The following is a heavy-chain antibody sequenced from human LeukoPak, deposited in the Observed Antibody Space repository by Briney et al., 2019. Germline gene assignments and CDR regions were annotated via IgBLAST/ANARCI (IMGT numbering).Heavy chain of an antibody. D-gene: IGHD1-26*01. J-gene: IGHJ4*02. CDR2: ISGSGGST. Sequence: PGGSLRLSCAASGFTFSSYAMSWVRQAPGKGLEWVSAISGSGGSTYYADSVKGRFTISRDNSKNTLYPQMNSLRAEDTAVYYCARGQVGATHFDYWGQGTLVTVSS. CDR3: ARGQVGATHFDY. V-gene: IGHV3-23*01. CDR1: GFTFSSYA.